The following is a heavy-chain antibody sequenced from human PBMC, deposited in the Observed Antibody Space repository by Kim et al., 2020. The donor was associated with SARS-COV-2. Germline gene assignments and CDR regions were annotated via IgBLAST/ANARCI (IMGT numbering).Heavy chain of an antibody. Sequence: SETLSLTCAVYGGSFSGYYWSWIRQPPGKGLEWIGEINHSGSTNYNPSLKSRVTISVDTSKNQFSLKLSSVTAADTAVYYCARVCSEITGFGWFDPWGQGTLVTVSS. CDR1: GGSFSGYY. J-gene: IGHJ5*02. CDR3: ARVCSEITGFGWFDP. D-gene: IGHD1-20*01. CDR2: INHSGST. V-gene: IGHV4-34*01.